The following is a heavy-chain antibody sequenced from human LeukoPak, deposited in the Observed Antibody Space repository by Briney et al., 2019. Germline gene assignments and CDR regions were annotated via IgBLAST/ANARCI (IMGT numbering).Heavy chain of an antibody. CDR1: GFTFSSHW. Sequence: GGSLRLSCAASGFTFSSHWMHWVRQAPGKGLVCVSRIKDDGSHTNYADSVKGRFTISRDNAKNTLSLQMNSLRAEDTAVYYCARGSGIITGIDEWGQGTLVTVSS. D-gene: IGHD6-25*01. CDR3: ARGSGIITGIDE. J-gene: IGHJ4*02. V-gene: IGHV3-74*01. CDR2: IKDDGSHT.